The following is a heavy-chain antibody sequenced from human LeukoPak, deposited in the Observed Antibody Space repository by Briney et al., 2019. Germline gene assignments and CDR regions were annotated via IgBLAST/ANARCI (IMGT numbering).Heavy chain of an antibody. CDR2: ISGSGGST. J-gene: IGHJ4*02. CDR1: GFTFSSYG. Sequence: GGSLRLSCAASGFTFSSYGMSWVRQAPGKGLEWVSAISGSGGSTYYADSVKGRFTISRDNSKNTLYLLMNSLRAEDTAVYYCAKDLGWLQNTAFWGQGTLVTVSS. CDR3: AKDLGWLQNTAF. V-gene: IGHV3-23*01. D-gene: IGHD3-9*01.